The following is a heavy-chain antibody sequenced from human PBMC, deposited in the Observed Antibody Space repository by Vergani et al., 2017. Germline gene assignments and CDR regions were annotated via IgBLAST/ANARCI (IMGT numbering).Heavy chain of an antibody. CDR3: ARGEGLRGIAAAGTIWCDR. D-gene: IGHD6-13*01. V-gene: IGHV4-28*02. CDR2: IYYSGSI. J-gene: IGHJ5*02. CDR1: GYSISSSNW. Sequence: QVQLQESGPGLVKPSQTLSLTCAVSGYSISSSNWWGWIRPPPGKGLEWIGYIYYSGSIYYNPSLKSRVTMSVDTSKKQFSLKLSSVTAVDTAVYYCARGEGLRGIAAAGTIWCDRWGQGTLVTVSS.